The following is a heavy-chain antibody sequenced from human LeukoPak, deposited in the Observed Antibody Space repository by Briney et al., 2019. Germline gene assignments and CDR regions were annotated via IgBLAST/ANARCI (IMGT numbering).Heavy chain of an antibody. Sequence: PSETLSLTCTVSGGSISSSTYYWGWVRQPPGKGLEWIGSVYYSGSTYYNPSLKSPITIYVDTSKNQFSLKLSSVTVADTAVYYCAGRLKYYYYGMDVWGQGTTVTVSS. CDR3: AGRLKYYYYGMDV. CDR2: VYYSGST. D-gene: IGHD3-16*01. V-gene: IGHV4-39*01. J-gene: IGHJ6*02. CDR1: GGSISSSTYY.